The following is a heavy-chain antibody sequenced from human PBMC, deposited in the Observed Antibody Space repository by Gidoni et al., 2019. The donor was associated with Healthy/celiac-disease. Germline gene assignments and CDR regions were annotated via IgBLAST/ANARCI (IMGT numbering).Heavy chain of an antibody. Sequence: QVQLQESCPGLVKPSQTMSLTCPVSARSIRGVGYYWSWIRQHPGKGLEWIGYIYYSGSTYYNPSLKSRVTISVDTSKNQFSLKLSSVTAADTAVYYCARAVDFWSGYYGWFDPWGQGTLVTVSS. CDR3: ARAVDFWSGYYGWFDP. CDR2: IYYSGST. D-gene: IGHD3-3*01. CDR1: ARSIRGVGYY. J-gene: IGHJ5*02. V-gene: IGHV4-31*03.